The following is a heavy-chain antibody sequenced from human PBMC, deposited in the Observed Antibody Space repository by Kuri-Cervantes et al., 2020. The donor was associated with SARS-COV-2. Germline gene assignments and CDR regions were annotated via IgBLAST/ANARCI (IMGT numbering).Heavy chain of an antibody. CDR3: AAADVDKGWGAYYGMDV. D-gene: IGHD7-27*01. Sequence: SVKVSCKASGFTFTSSAVQWVRQARGQRLEWMGWIVVGSGNTNYAQKFQERVTITRDMSTSTAYMELSSLRSEDTAVYYCAAADVDKGWGAYYGMDVWGQGTTVTVSS. CDR2: IVVGSGNT. V-gene: IGHV1-58*01. J-gene: IGHJ6*02. CDR1: GFTFTSSA.